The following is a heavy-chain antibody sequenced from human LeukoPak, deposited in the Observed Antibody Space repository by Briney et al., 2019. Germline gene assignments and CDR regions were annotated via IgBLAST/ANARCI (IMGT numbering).Heavy chain of an antibody. Sequence: SGGSLRLPCAASVFIFSTYAVSWLRQAPGKGLEWVSAISGSGGSTYYADSVKGRFPISRDNSKKTLYLQMNSLRAEDTAVYYCANDCGGDCYSRKYFQHWGKGTLVTVSS. CDR2: ISGSGGST. D-gene: IGHD2-21*01. J-gene: IGHJ1*01. CDR1: VFIFSTYA. V-gene: IGHV3-23*01. CDR3: ANDCGGDCYSRKYFQH.